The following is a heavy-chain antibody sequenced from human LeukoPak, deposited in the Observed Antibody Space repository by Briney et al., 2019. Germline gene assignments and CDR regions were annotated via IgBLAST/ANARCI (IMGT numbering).Heavy chain of an antibody. CDR1: GFTFSDYY. CDR3: AKGSGSPDI. J-gene: IGHJ3*02. CDR2: INSRSSYV. D-gene: IGHD3-10*01. Sequence: GGSLRLSCAASGFTFSDYYMSWIRQAPGKGLEWVSSINSRSSYVYYADSVKGRFTISRDNAKNSLYLQMNSLRAEDTAVYYCAKGSGSPDIWGQGTMVTVSS. V-gene: IGHV3-11*05.